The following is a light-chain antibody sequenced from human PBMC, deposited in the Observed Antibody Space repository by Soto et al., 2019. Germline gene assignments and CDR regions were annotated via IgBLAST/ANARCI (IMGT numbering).Light chain of an antibody. CDR2: SIS. CDR1: TGAVTSDNY. CDR3: LLYDSGVGV. Sequence: QAVVTQEPSLTVSPGGTVTLTCAASTGAVTSDNYPNWFQQKPGQAPRILVYSISSKHSWTPARFSGSLLGAKASLTLSGVQPEDEAEYFCLLYDSGVGVFGGGTKLTVL. J-gene: IGLJ3*02. V-gene: IGLV7-43*01.